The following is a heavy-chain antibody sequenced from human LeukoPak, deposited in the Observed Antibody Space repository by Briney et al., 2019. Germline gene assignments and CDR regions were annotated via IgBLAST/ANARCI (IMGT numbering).Heavy chain of an antibody. CDR3: ARHGRRMVRGNYYFDY. CDR1: GGSISSSSHY. V-gene: IGHV4-39*01. Sequence: SETLSLTCTVSGGSISSSSHYWGWIRQPPGKGLEWIGSMYYRGSTYHNPSLKSRVTISVDTSKNQFSLKLTSVTAADTAVYYCARHGRRMVRGNYYFDYWGQGTLVTVSS. CDR2: MYYRGST. D-gene: IGHD3-10*01. J-gene: IGHJ4*02.